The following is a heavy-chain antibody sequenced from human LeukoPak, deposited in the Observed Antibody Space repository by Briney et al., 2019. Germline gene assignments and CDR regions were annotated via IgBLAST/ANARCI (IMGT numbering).Heavy chain of an antibody. CDR2: ITSSSTYI. Sequence: PGGSLRLSXAASGLTFSSYSMSWVRQAPGKGLEWVSSITSSSTYIYYADSVKGRFTVSRDNAKNSLYLQINSLRAEDTAVYYCARGEIPRISIFGVVGVIGFDIWGQGTMVTVSS. V-gene: IGHV3-21*06. CDR1: GLTFSSYS. J-gene: IGHJ3*02. CDR3: ARGEIPRISIFGVVGVIGFDI. D-gene: IGHD3-3*01.